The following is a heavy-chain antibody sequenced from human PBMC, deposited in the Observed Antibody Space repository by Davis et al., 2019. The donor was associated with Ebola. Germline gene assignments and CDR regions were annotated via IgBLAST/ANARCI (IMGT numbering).Heavy chain of an antibody. CDR1: GFTLNSCA. J-gene: IGHJ5*02. Sequence: PGGSLRLSCAASGFTLNSCAMFWVRQAPGKGLEWVATISFDGTNKFYTDSVRGRFTISRDDSRNTMYLQMNSLRADDTALYYCAKGNPMILGVSNWFDPWGQGTLVTVSS. CDR2: ISFDGTNK. D-gene: IGHD3-22*01. V-gene: IGHV3-30*18. CDR3: AKGNPMILGVSNWFDP.